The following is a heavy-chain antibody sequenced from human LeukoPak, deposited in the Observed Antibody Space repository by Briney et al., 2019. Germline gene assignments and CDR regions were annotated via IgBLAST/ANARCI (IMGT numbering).Heavy chain of an antibody. Sequence: ASVKVSCKASGYTFSSYGINWVRQAPGQGLEWMGWISVINSGNTRYAQNFQGRLTMTTDTSTTTAYMELRSLRSDDTAVYYCSREFPFCGADCFSGVFDIWGQGTMVAVS. V-gene: IGHV1-18*01. J-gene: IGHJ3*02. CDR1: GYTFSSYG. D-gene: IGHD2-21*02. CDR3: SREFPFCGADCFSGVFDI. CDR2: ISVINSGNT.